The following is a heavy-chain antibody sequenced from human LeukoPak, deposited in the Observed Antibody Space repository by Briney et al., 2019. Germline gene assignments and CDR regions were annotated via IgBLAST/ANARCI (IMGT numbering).Heavy chain of an antibody. D-gene: IGHD3-22*01. CDR1: GFTFDDYA. CDR2: ISWNSGSI. Sequence: PGRSLRLSCAASGFTFDDYAMHWVRQAPGKGLEWVSGISWNSGSIGYADSVKGRFTISRDNAKNSLYLQMNSLRAEDTALYYCAKGPGDHYDSSGYHFYYFDYWGQGTLVTVSS. J-gene: IGHJ4*02. CDR3: AKGPGDHYDSSGYHFYYFDY. V-gene: IGHV3-9*01.